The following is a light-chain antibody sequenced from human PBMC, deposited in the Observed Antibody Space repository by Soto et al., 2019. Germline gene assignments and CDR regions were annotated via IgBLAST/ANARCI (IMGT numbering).Light chain of an antibody. J-gene: IGKJ2*01. CDR3: QRYGRSPYT. V-gene: IGKV3-20*01. CDR2: GAS. Sequence: EIVLTQSPGTLSLSPGERATLSCSASQSVSRSYLDWYLQKPGQAPGLLLYGASSRATDIQGRFSGSGSGTDFTLTIRRLEPEDFAGYHCQRYGRSPYTLGQGTKLEIK. CDR1: QSVSRSY.